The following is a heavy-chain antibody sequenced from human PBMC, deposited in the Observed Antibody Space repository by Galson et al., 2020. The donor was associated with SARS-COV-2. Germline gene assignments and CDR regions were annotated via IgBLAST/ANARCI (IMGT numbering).Heavy chain of an antibody. D-gene: IGHD3-16*01. CDR1: GDSVSNNHAA. CDR2: TYSRSPWSN. CDR3: PRDKDQVFYA. Sequence: SQTLSLTCAISGDSVSNNHAACNWIRQSPSRGLEWLGRTYSRSPWSNDSAVSVTSRININPDTSKNQFSLQLNSVTPEDTAVYYCPRDKDQVFYAWGQGTLGTVSS. V-gene: IGHV6-1*01. J-gene: IGHJ5*02.